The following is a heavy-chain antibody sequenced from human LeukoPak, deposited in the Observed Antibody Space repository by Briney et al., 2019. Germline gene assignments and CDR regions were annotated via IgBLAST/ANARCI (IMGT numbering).Heavy chain of an antibody. CDR2: IIPIFGTA. CDR1: GGTFSSYA. Sequence: GASVKASCKASGGTFSSYAISWVRQAPGQGLEWMGGIIPIFGTANYAQKFQGRDTITTDESTSTAYMELSSLRSEDTAVYYCAGSAQVAMITDYFDYWGQGTLVTVSS. CDR3: AGSAQVAMITDYFDY. J-gene: IGHJ4*02. V-gene: IGHV1-69*05. D-gene: IGHD5-12*01.